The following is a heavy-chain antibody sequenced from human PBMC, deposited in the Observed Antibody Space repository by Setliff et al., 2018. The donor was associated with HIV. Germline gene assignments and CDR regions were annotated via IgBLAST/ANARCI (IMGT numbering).Heavy chain of an antibody. Sequence: KTSETLSLTCYVTDDPISSYYWSWVRQPAGKGLEWIGRLYVSGDTNYNPSLKSRVTMSLDTSKKHFSLNLKSVTAADTAVYYCALTGYRLLRGYMDVWGKGTTVTVSS. D-gene: IGHD2-15*01. J-gene: IGHJ6*03. CDR1: DDPISSYY. CDR2: LYVSGDT. CDR3: ALTGYRLLRGYMDV. V-gene: IGHV4-4*07.